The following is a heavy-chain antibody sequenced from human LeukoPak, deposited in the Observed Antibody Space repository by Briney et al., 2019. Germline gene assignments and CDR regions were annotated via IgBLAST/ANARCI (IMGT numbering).Heavy chain of an antibody. J-gene: IGHJ4*02. CDR2: IDPSGGST. D-gene: IGHD3-9*01. CDR3: ARAPKDILTGHYPHFDD. V-gene: IGHV1-46*03. CDR1: GNIFTTSY. Sequence: ASVKVSCKASGNIFTTSYMHWVRQAPGQGPEWLGVIDPSGGSTRYGQKFQGRVTMTRDTSTSTVYMEVSSLRSEDTAVYYCARAPKDILTGHYPHFDDWGQGTLVTVSS.